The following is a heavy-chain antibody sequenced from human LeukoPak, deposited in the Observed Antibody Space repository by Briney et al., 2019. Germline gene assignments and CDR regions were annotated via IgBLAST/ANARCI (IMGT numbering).Heavy chain of an antibody. D-gene: IGHD1-1*01. CDR2: IYYSGST. V-gene: IGHV4-39*07. J-gene: IGHJ4*02. Sequence: SETLSLTCTVSGGSISSSSYYWGWIRQPPGKGLEWIGSIYYSGSTYYNPSLKSRVTISVDTSKNQFSLKLTSVTAADTAVYYCARDVEALERYYFDYWGQGTLVTVSS. CDR1: GGSISSSSYY. CDR3: ARDVEALERYYFDY.